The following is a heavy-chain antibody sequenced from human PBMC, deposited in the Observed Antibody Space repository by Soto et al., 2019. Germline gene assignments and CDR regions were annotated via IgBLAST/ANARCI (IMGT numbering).Heavy chain of an antibody. Sequence: QVQLVQSGAEVKKPGASVKVSCKASGYTFTSYDINWVRQATGQGLEWMGWMNPNSGNTGYAQKFQGRVTMTRNTSITPAYMNLIPLRSEDPAVFPFPTPLYGTTFNYWAQAPLFTLSS. CDR1: GYTFTSYD. V-gene: IGHV1-8*01. D-gene: IGHD1-1*01. CDR2: MNPNSGNT. CDR3: PTPLYGTTFNY. J-gene: IGHJ4*02.